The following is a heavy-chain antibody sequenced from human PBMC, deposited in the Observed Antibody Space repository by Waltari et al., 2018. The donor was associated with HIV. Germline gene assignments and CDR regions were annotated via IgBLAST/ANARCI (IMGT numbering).Heavy chain of an antibody. CDR1: GFIFKNYA. J-gene: IGHJ5*02. D-gene: IGHD1-26*01. V-gene: IGHV3-21*02. Sequence: QLVEYGGGLVRPGESLRLSCAASGFIFKNYAMYWFRQAPGKGMEGVEGTTTNSHYHYYAASVRGRCTIARDNINDLLFLEMNSLRDEDTAIYYCVRDGGSYSGWYDPWGQGTLVTVSS. CDR2: TTTNSHYH. CDR3: VRDGGSYSGWYDP.